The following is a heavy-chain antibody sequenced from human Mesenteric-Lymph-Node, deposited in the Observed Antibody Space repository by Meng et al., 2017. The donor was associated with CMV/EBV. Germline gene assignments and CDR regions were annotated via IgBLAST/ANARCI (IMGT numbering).Heavy chain of an antibody. V-gene: IGHV4-61*01. J-gene: IGHJ4*02. CDR2: IYYSGST. CDR3: ARGRLPGSSSANDW. CDR1: GGSVSSGSYY. D-gene: IGHD6-6*01. Sequence: SETLSLTCTVSGGSVSSGSYYWSWIRQPPGKGLEWIGYIYYSGSTNYNPSLKSRVTISVDTSKNQFSLKLSSVTAADTAVYHCARGRLPGSSSANDWWGQGTLVTVSS.